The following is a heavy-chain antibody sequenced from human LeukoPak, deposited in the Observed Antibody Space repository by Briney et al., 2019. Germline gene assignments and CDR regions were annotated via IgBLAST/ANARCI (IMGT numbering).Heavy chain of an antibody. J-gene: IGHJ5*02. V-gene: IGHV3-53*01. CDR1: GFTVSSNY. Sequence: GGSLRLSCAASGFTVSSNYMSWVRQAPGKGLEWVSVIYSGGSTYYADSVKGRFTISRDNSKNTLYLQMNSLRAEDTAVYYCARERQHRWLPAQFDPWGQGTLVTVSS. D-gene: IGHD5-24*01. CDR2: IYSGGST. CDR3: ARERQHRWLPAQFDP.